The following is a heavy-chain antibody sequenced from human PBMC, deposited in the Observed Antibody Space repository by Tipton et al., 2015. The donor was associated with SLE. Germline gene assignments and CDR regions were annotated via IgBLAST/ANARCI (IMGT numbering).Heavy chain of an antibody. J-gene: IGHJ3*02. CDR3: ARHRSALVPGALDI. CDR1: GGSISSSSYY. V-gene: IGHV4-39*01. CDR2: IYYSGST. Sequence: TLSLTCTVSGGSISSSSYYWGWIRQPPGKGLEWIGSIYYSGSTYYNPSLKSRVTISVDTSKNQFSLKLSSVTAADTAVYYCARHRSALVPGALDIWGQGTMVTVSS.